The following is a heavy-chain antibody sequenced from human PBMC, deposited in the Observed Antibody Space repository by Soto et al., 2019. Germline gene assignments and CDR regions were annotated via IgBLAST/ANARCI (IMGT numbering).Heavy chain of an antibody. V-gene: IGHV4-30-2*01. J-gene: IGHJ4*02. CDR1: GGSISSGGYS. Sequence: QLQLQESGSGLVKPSQTLSLTCAVSGGSISSGGYSWSWIRQPPGKGLDWIGYIYHSGSTYYNPSLKSRVTISVDRSKNQFSLXLXXXXXXXXXXXXXXXXXXXXGQGTLVTVSS. CDR3: XXXXXX. CDR2: IYHSGST.